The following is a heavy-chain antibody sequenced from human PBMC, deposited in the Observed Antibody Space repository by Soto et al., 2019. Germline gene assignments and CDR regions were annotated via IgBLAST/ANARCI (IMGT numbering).Heavy chain of an antibody. J-gene: IGHJ2*01. CDR3: XXXXXXWLXLWYFDL. D-gene: IGHD5-12*01. CDR1: GGTFSSYT. CDR2: IIPIFGTA. V-gene: IGHV1-69*12. Sequence: VQLVQSGAEVKKPGSSVTVSCKASGGTFSSYTISWVRQAPGQGLXWMGGIIPIFGTANYAQKFQGRVTITADESTSXXXXXXXXXXXXXXXXXXXXXXXXXWLXLWYFDLWGRGTLVTVSS.